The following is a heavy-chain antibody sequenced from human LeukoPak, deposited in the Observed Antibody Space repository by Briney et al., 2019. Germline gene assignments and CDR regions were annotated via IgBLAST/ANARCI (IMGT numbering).Heavy chain of an antibody. CDR1: GFNFSDYY. CDR3: ARQKRTFDY. J-gene: IGHJ4*02. Sequence: TLRLSCEASGFNFSDYYMTWIRQAPGKGLEWLSYISPNSYSTYYTASVRGRFTISRDNSKNSMYLQMNSLRAEDTALYYCARQKRTFDYWGRGTLVTVSS. CDR2: ISPNSYST. V-gene: IGHV3-11*01.